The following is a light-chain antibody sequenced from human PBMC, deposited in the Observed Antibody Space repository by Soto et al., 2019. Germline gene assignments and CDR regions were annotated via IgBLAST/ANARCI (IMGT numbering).Light chain of an antibody. V-gene: IGLV2-14*01. CDR1: GSDIGAYKF. CDR3: SSATNTDTLVV. Sequence: QSALAQPPSASGSPGQSVTISCTGSGSDIGAYKFVSWFQHHPGKAPKLLIYEVNNRPSGISNRFSGSKSGNTASLTISGLQPEDEANYFCSSATNTDTLVVFGGGTKLTVL. CDR2: EVN. J-gene: IGLJ2*01.